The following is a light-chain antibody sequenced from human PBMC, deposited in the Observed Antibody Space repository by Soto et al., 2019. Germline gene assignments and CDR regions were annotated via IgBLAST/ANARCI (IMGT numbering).Light chain of an antibody. CDR2: DVS. V-gene: IGLV2-14*03. CDR3: SSSTGSSNLVL. J-gene: IGLJ2*01. Sequence: QSALTQPASVSGSPGQSITISCTGTSRDIGDYNYVSWYQKHPGKAPKLMIFDVSDRPSGVSNLFSGSKSGNTASLTISVLQAEDAADYYCSSSTGSSNLVLFGGGTTVPVL. CDR1: SRDIGDYNY.